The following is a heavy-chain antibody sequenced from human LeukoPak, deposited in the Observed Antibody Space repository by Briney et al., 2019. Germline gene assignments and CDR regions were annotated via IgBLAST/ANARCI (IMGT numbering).Heavy chain of an antibody. CDR3: AREGKLTGYFGGLGFNY. D-gene: IGHD6-19*01. J-gene: IGHJ4*02. Sequence: PSETLSLTCTISGGSISSYYWSWIRQSPGEGLEWVGNIYYSGSTIYNPSLKSRVTISVDTSKNQFSLNLTSVTAADTAVYYCAREGKLTGYFGGLGFNYWGPGTLVTVSS. V-gene: IGHV4-59*01. CDR1: GGSISSYY. CDR2: IYYSGST.